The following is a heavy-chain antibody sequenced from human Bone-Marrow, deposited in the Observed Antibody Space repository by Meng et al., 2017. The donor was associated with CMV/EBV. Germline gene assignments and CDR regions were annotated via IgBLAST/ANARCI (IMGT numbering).Heavy chain of an antibody. D-gene: IGHD3-10*01. V-gene: IGHV4-30-4*08. Sequence: SETLSLTCTVSGGSINSHDYYWSWIRQPPGKGLEWIGYIYYSGSTYYNPSLKSRVTISVDTSKNQFSLKLSSVTAADTAVYYCARDALWFPYDYWGQGTLVTVSS. CDR1: GGSINSHDYY. CDR2: IYYSGST. CDR3: ARDALWFPYDY. J-gene: IGHJ4*02.